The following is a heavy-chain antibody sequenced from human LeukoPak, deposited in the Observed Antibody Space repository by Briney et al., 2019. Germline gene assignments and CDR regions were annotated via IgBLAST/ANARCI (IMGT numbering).Heavy chain of an antibody. Sequence: GGSLRLSCAASGSTFSDYYMSWIRQAPGKGLEWVSYISSSGSTIYYADSVKGRFTISRDNAKNSLYLQMNSLRAEDTAVYYCARDKNRNYYFDYCGQGTLVTVSS. CDR3: ARDKNRNYYFDY. D-gene: IGHD2/OR15-2a*01. CDR2: ISSSGSTI. J-gene: IGHJ4*02. V-gene: IGHV3-11*01. CDR1: GSTFSDYY.